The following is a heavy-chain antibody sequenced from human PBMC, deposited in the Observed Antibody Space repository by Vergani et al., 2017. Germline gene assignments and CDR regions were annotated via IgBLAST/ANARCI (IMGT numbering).Heavy chain of an antibody. CDR3: ASDTHSGQRADR. CDR2: IHYSENT. Sequence: QVQLQESGPGLAKSSETLSLTCSVSFYAIRNLYCNWFRQPPGKGLEWVGSIHYSENTNYNPSLKTRVTISVDTSKNQFALTLTSVTDGDTAVYYCASDTHSGQRADRWGQGILVTVTS. D-gene: IGHD6-19*01. V-gene: IGHV4-59*11. CDR1: FYAIRNLY. J-gene: IGHJ5*02.